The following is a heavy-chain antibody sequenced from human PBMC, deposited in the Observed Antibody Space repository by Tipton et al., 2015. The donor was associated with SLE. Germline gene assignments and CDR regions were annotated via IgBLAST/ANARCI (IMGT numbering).Heavy chain of an antibody. CDR3: ARETSERMSDAFDI. V-gene: IGHV3-48*03. CDR2: ISSSGTTM. CDR1: GFTFSSYE. Sequence: QLVQSGGGLVQSGGSLRLSCAASGFTFSSYEMNWVRQAPGKGLEWLSYISSSGTTMFYADSVKGRFTVSRDNAKNSLYLQVNSLRAEDTALYYCARETSERMSDAFDIWGQGTRVTVSS. J-gene: IGHJ3*02. D-gene: IGHD2/OR15-2a*01.